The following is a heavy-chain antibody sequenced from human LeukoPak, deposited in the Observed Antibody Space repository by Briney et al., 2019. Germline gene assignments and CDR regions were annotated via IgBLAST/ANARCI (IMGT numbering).Heavy chain of an antibody. CDR3: ARRRDYFDY. Sequence: GGSLRLSCAASGFTFSGYYMSWIRQAPGKGLEWLSYISSSGSTIYYTDSVKGRFTISRDNAKNSLFLEVNSLRAEDTAVYYCARRRDYFDYWGQGTLVTVSS. CDR1: GFTFSGYY. J-gene: IGHJ4*02. V-gene: IGHV3-11*01. CDR2: ISSSGSTI.